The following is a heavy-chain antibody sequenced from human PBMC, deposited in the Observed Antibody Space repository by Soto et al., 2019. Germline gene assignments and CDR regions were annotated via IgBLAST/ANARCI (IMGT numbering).Heavy chain of an antibody. CDR3: ARGVGSGTYYNQYNWFDP. V-gene: IGHV1-18*01. J-gene: IGHJ5*02. D-gene: IGHD3-10*01. CDR2: INTYNGNT. CDR1: GYTFTNYG. Sequence: ASVKVSCKASGYTFTNYGISWVRQAPGQGLEWMGWINTYNGNTNHAQKLQGRVTMTTDTSTSTAYMELRSLRSDDTAVYYCARGVGSGTYYNQYNWFDPWGQGTLITVSS.